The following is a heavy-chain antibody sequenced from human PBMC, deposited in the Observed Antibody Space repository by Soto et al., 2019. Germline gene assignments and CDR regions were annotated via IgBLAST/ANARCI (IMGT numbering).Heavy chain of an antibody. V-gene: IGHV3-30-3*01. Sequence: GGSLRLSCAASGFTFSSYAMHWVRQAPGKGLEWVAVISYDGSNKNYADSVKGRFTISRDNSKNTLYLQMNSLRAEDTAVYKCPGYCSITGCSVAYWRQGSLV. CDR2: ISYDGSNK. CDR3: PGYCSITGCSVAY. CDR1: GFTFSSYA. J-gene: IGHJ4*02. D-gene: IGHD2-2*01.